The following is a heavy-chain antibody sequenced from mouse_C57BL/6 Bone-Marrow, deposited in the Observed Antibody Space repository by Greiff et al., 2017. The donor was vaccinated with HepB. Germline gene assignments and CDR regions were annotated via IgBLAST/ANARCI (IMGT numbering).Heavy chain of an antibody. V-gene: IGHV5-12*01. CDR1: GFTFSDYY. Sequence: EVQGVESGGGLVQPGGSLKLSCAASGFTFSDYYMYWVRQTPEKRLEWVAYISNGGGSTYYPDTVKGRFTISRDNAKNTLYLQMSRLKSEDTAMYYCARHDYGSSWDWFAYWGQGTLVTVSA. CDR3: ARHDYGSSWDWFAY. D-gene: IGHD1-1*01. CDR2: ISNGGGST. J-gene: IGHJ3*01.